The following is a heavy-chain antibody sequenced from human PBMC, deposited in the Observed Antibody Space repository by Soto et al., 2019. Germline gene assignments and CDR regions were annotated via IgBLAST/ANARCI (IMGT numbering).Heavy chain of an antibody. D-gene: IGHD3-3*01. Sequence: SVKVSCKASGGTFSSYAISWVRQAPGQGLEWMGGIIPIFGTANYAQKFQGRVTITADESTSTAYMELSSLRSEDTAVYYCARDLAFRTRYDFWSGYYPLDGMDVWGQGTTVTVSS. CDR2: IIPIFGTA. CDR1: GGTFSSYA. CDR3: ARDLAFRTRYDFWSGYYPLDGMDV. V-gene: IGHV1-69*13. J-gene: IGHJ6*02.